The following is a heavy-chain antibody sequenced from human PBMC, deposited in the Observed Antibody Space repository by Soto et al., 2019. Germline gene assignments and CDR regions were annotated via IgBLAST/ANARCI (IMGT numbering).Heavy chain of an antibody. CDR3: AREDYGSGSYDY. V-gene: IGHV3-33*01. CDR1: GFTFSSYG. CDR2: IWYDGSNR. J-gene: IGHJ4*02. Sequence: QVQLVESGGGVVQPGRSLRLSCAASGFTFSSYGMHWVRQAPGKGLEWVAVIWYDGSNRNYADSVKGRFTISRDNSENTLYLQMNSLRAEDTAVYYCAREDYGSGSYDYWGQGTLVTVSS. D-gene: IGHD3-10*01.